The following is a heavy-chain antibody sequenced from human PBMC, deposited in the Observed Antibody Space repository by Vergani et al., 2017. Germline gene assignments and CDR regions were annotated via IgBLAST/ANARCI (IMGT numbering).Heavy chain of an antibody. Sequence: VQLVESGGGLVQPGRSLRLSCAASGFTFSSYAMHWVRQAPGKGLEWVAVISYDGSNKYYADSVKGRFTISRDNSKNTLYLQMNSLRAEDTAVYYCARAQSIVGAILFVYGGQGTLVTVSS. D-gene: IGHD1-26*01. CDR3: ARAQSIVGAILFVY. J-gene: IGHJ4*02. V-gene: IGHV3-30-3*01. CDR1: GFTFSSYA. CDR2: ISYDGSNK.